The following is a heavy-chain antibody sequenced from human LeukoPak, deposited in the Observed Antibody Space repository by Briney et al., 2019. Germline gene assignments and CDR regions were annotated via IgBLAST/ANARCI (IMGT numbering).Heavy chain of an antibody. Sequence: SETLSLTCTVSGGSISTTGYYWGWIRQPPGKGLEWIGSMYYSGSTYYNPSLKSRVTISVDTSKNQFSLKLSSVTAADTAVYYCARQRDLQDYWGQGTLVTVSS. J-gene: IGHJ4*02. CDR2: MYYSGST. CDR3: ARQRDLQDY. V-gene: IGHV4-39*01. CDR1: GGSISTTGYY.